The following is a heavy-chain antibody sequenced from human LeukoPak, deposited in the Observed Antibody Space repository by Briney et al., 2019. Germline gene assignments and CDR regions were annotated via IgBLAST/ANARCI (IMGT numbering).Heavy chain of an antibody. Sequence: ASVKVSCKVSGYTLTELSMHWVRQAPGKGLEWMGGFDPEDGETIYAQKFQGRVTMTEGTSTDTAYMELSSLRSEDTAVYYCATGWLVLGLQFDYWGQGTLVTVSS. V-gene: IGHV1-24*01. CDR2: FDPEDGET. D-gene: IGHD6-19*01. CDR3: ATGWLVLGLQFDY. CDR1: GYTLTELS. J-gene: IGHJ4*02.